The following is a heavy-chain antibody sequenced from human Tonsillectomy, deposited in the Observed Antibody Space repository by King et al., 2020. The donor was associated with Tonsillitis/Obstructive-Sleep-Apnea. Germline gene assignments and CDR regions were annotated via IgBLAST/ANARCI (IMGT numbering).Heavy chain of an antibody. Sequence: QLQESGPGLVEPSQTLSLRCSVSGGSISSGDNYWTWLRQSPGKGLEGIGHISSSGVTHYNPSLKSRVSISVEMSKNQFLMNLSSVTSADTAPYYCARGEGNYDIVSGSLGAFHIWGQGTLVAVSS. J-gene: IGHJ3*02. V-gene: IGHV4-30-4*01. CDR3: ARGEGNYDIVSGSLGAFHI. CDR1: GGSISSGDNY. CDR2: ISSSGVT. D-gene: IGHD3-9*01.